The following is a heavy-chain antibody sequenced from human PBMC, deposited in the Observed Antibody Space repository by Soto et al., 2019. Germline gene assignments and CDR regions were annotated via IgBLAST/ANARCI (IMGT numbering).Heavy chain of an antibody. V-gene: IGHV3-23*01. CDR3: AKDSFYGGNSEVYYYYGMDV. J-gene: IGHJ6*02. CDR1: GFTFSNYA. CDR2: ISGSGGST. D-gene: IGHD4-17*01. Sequence: VQLLESGGGLVQPGGSLRLSCAASGFTFSNYAMSWVRQAPGKGLEWVSTISGSGGSTYYADSVKGRFTISRDNSKNTLYLQMNSLRAEDTAVYYCAKDSFYGGNSEVYYYYGMDVWGQGTTVTVSS.